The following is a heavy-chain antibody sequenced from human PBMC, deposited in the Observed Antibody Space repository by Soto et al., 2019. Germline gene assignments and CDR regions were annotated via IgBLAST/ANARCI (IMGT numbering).Heavy chain of an antibody. J-gene: IGHJ4*02. V-gene: IGHV3-21*01. CDR3: ARSAGRHGYKNFDY. CDR1: GFTFSIYS. CDR2: ISSSSIYI. D-gene: IGHD1-1*01. Sequence: GGSLRLSCAACGFTFSIYSINWVRQAPWKGLQWVSSISSSSIYIYYADSVKRRFTISRDNAKNSLYLQMNTLRAEDKAVYYCARSAGRHGYKNFDYWGEGTLVAVCS.